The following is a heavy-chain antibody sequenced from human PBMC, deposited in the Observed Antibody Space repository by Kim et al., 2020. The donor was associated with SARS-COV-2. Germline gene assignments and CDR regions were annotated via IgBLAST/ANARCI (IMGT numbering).Heavy chain of an antibody. D-gene: IGHD5-18*01. CDR1: GYTFTSYG. J-gene: IGHJ6*02. Sequence: APVKVSCKASGYTFTSYGISWVRQAPGQGLEWMGWISAYNGNTNYAQKLQGRVTMTTDTSTSTAYMELRSLRSDDTAVYYCARAPDSYGYYYYGMDVWGQGTTVTVSS. CDR3: ARAPDSYGYYYYGMDV. V-gene: IGHV1-18*01. CDR2: ISAYNGNT.